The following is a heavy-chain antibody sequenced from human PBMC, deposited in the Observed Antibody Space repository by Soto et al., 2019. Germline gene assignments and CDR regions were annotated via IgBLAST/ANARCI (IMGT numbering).Heavy chain of an antibody. J-gene: IGHJ4*02. D-gene: IGHD2-15*01. CDR2: ISGSGGST. Sequence: GGSLRLSCAASGFTFSSYAMSWVRQAPGKGLEWGSAISGSGGSTYYADSVKGRFTISRDNSKNTLYLQMNSPRAQDTAVSYCPHDCPLIVVVVAATYHAYWGQGTRAAVSP. CDR3: PHDCPLIVVVVAATYHAY. CDR1: GFTFSSYA. V-gene: IGHV3-23*01.